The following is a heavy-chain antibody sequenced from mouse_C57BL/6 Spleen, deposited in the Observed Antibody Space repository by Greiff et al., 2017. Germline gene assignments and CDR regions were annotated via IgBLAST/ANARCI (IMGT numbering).Heavy chain of an antibody. D-gene: IGHD3-3*01. V-gene: IGHV1-80*01. CDR2: IYPGDGDT. CDR3: ARGGDWNYFDY. CDR1: GYAFSSYW. J-gene: IGHJ2*01. Sequence: VQLQQSGAELVKPGASVKISCKASGYAFSSYWMNWVKQRPGKGLEWIGQIYPGDGDTNYNGKFKGKATLTADKSSSTAYMQLSSLTSEDSAVYFCARGGDWNYFDYWGQGTTLTVSS.